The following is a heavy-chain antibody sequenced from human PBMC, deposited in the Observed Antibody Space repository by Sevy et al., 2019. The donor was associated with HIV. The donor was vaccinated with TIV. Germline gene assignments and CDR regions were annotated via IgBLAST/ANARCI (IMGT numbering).Heavy chain of an antibody. V-gene: IGHV3-15*01. CDR3: TTGTAGYYDSSGYYYEDDYFDY. CDR1: GFTFSNAW. Sequence: GGSLRLSCAASGFTFSNAWMSWVRQAPGKGLEWVGRIKSKTDGGTTDYAAPVKGRFTISRDDSKNTLYLQMNSLKTEDTAVYYCTTGTAGYYDSSGYYYEDDYFDYWGQGTLVTVSS. J-gene: IGHJ4*02. D-gene: IGHD3-22*01. CDR2: IKSKTDGGTT.